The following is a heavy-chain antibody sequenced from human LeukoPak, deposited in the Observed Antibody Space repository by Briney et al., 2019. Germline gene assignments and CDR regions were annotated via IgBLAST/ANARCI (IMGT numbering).Heavy chain of an antibody. D-gene: IGHD3-22*01. CDR3: AREGYYDSSGYYDY. V-gene: IGHV1-69*05. CDR2: IIPIFGTA. CDR1: GGTFSSYA. J-gene: IGHJ4*02. Sequence: ASVKVSCKASGGTFSSYAISWVRQAPGQGLEWMGGIIPIFGTANYAQKFQGRVTITTDESTSTAYMELSSLRSEDTAVYYCAREGYYDSSGYYDYWGQGTLVVVSS.